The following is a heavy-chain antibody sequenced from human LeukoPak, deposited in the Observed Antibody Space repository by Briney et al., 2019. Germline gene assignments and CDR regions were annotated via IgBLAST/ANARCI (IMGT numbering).Heavy chain of an antibody. Sequence: GGSLRLSCAASGFTFSSYAMSWVRQAPGKGLEWVSAISGSGGSTYYADSVKGRFTISRDNSKNTLYLQMNSLRAEDTAVYYCAKDTAIARFLEWLLSFDYWGQGTLITVSS. CDR3: AKDTAIARFLEWLLSFDY. V-gene: IGHV3-23*01. J-gene: IGHJ4*02. CDR1: GFTFSSYA. D-gene: IGHD3-3*01. CDR2: ISGSGGST.